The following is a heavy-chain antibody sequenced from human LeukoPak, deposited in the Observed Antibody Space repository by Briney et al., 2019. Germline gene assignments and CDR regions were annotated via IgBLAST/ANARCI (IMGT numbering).Heavy chain of an antibody. V-gene: IGHV1-2*02. Sequence: ASVKVSCKASGYTFTSYYMHWVRQAPGQGLEWMGWINPNSGGTNYAQKFQGRVTMTRDTSISTAYMELSRLKASDTAMYYCARRYCSGGSCYYYFDYWGQGTLVTVSS. J-gene: IGHJ4*02. CDR2: INPNSGGT. CDR3: ARRYCSGGSCYYYFDY. CDR1: GYTFTSYY. D-gene: IGHD2-15*01.